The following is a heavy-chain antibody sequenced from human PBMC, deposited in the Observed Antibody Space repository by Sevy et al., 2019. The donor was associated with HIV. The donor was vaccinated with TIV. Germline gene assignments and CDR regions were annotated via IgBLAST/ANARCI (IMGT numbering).Heavy chain of an antibody. J-gene: IGHJ6*02. V-gene: IGHV3-23*01. CDR3: ARGPDFGRAIRTGVMDV. Sequence: GGSLRLSCAASGFTFSTYAMSWVRQTPGKGLQWVSVISDSGDSTYYADSVKGRFTISRDNSKNTVYLQMNSLRAEDTAVYYCARGPDFGRAIRTGVMDVWGQGTMVTVSS. D-gene: IGHD2-21*01. CDR1: GFTFSTYA. CDR2: ISDSGDST.